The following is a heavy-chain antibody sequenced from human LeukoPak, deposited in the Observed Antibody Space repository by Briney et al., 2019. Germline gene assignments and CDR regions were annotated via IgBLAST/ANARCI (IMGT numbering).Heavy chain of an antibody. CDR2: IYGSGST. J-gene: IGHJ4*02. CDR3: ARNVGWYSHDS. V-gene: IGHV4-59*08. Sequence: SETLSLTCTVSGDSLSSHYWSWIRQPPGKGLEWIGYIYGSGSTHYDPSLRSRVTISEDTSKSQFSLKLTSVTAADTAVYYCARNVGWYSHDSWGQGTLVTVSS. CDR1: GDSLSSHY. D-gene: IGHD6-19*01.